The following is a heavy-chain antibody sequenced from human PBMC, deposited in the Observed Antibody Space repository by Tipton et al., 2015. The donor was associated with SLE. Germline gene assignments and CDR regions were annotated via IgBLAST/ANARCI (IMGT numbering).Heavy chain of an antibody. CDR2: INHRGST. CDR3: ARDRWYYYGSGSYLEYYYYGMDV. Sequence: GLVKPSETLSLTCAVYGGSISSSSYYWGWIRQPPGKRVEWIGEINHRGSTNYNPSLKIRVTISVDTSKNQFSLKLTSVTAADTAVYYCARDRWYYYGSGSYLEYYYYGMDVWGQGTTVTVSS. J-gene: IGHJ6*02. V-gene: IGHV4-39*07. D-gene: IGHD3-10*01. CDR1: GGSISSSSYY.